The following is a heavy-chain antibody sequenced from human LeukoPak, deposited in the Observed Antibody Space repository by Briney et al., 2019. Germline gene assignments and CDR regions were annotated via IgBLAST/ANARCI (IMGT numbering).Heavy chain of an antibody. D-gene: IGHD3-9*01. CDR2: IFSSGSTT. Sequence: GGTLRLSCAASGGTFSNYDMNWVRQAPGRGLEWVSHIFSSGSTTGYADSEKDPFTISRDNAKNSLYLQMNNLRDEDTAVYYCARDHDWAFDYWGLGTLVTVSS. V-gene: IGHV3-48*02. CDR3: ARDHDWAFDY. CDR1: GGTFSNYD. J-gene: IGHJ4*02.